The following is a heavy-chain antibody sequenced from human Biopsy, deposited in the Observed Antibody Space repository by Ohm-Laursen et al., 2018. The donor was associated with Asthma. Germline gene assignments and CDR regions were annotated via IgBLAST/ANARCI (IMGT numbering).Heavy chain of an antibody. CDR3: ARAAITGIRGWFDP. CDR1: GGYLTGHY. Sequence: TLSLTCTVYGGYLTGHYWNWIRQPPGKGLEWIGEIDQSGYTNYNPSLKNRVTISADTSKNQFHLNLSSVTAADTAVYFCARAAITGIRGWFDPWGQGTQVTVSS. J-gene: IGHJ5*02. D-gene: IGHD1-20*01. V-gene: IGHV4-34*01. CDR2: IDQSGYT.